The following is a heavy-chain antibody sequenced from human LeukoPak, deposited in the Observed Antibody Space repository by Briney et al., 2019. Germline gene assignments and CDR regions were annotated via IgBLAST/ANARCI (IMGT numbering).Heavy chain of an antibody. CDR2: ISWNSGYI. CDR1: GFTFDDYA. Sequence: PGGSLRLSCAASGFTFDDYAMHWVRQAPGKGLEWVSGISWNSGYIGYADSVKGRFTISRDNAKNSLYLQMNSLRAEDTALYFCSKGDDRYGFDYWGQGTLVTVSS. V-gene: IGHV3-9*01. CDR3: SKGDDRYGFDY. D-gene: IGHD5-18*01. J-gene: IGHJ4*02.